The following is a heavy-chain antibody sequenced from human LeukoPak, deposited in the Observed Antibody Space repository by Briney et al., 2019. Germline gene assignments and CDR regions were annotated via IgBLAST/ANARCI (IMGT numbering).Heavy chain of an antibody. J-gene: IGHJ4*02. Sequence: SVNVSCTASGGTFSSYAISWVRQAPGQGLEWMGGIIPIFGTANYAQKFQGRVTITADESTSTAYMELSSLRSEDTAVYYCARGLIAGQEDPDYWGQGTLVTVSS. CDR1: GGTFSSYA. CDR2: IIPIFGTA. CDR3: ARGLIAGQEDPDY. V-gene: IGHV1-69*13. D-gene: IGHD2-21*01.